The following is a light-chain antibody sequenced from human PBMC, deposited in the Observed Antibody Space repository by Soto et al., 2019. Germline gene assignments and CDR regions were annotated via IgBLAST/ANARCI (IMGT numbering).Light chain of an antibody. J-gene: IGLJ1*01. Sequence: QSALTQPASVSGSPGQSITISCTGTSRDFGDYNYVSWYQHHPGKAPKLIISEVSHRPSGVSDRFSGSKSGNTASLTISGLQTEDEADYYCSSYTGTSTVQIGTGTKVTVL. CDR1: SRDFGDYNY. CDR2: EVS. CDR3: SSYTGTSTVQ. V-gene: IGLV2-14*01.